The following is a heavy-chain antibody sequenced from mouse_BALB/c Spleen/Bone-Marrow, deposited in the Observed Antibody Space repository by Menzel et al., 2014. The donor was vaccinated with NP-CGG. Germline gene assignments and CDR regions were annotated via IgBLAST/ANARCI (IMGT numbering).Heavy chain of an antibody. J-gene: IGHJ2*01. V-gene: IGHV1-80*01. D-gene: IGHD3-1*01. Sequence: QVQLKESGAELVRPGSSVKISCKASGYAFSTYWTNWVKQRPGQGLEWIGQIYPGDGDTNYNEKFKGKATLTADKSSSTASIQLSSLTSEDSAVYFCARVGFSFDYWGQGTTLTVSS. CDR2: IYPGDGDT. CDR3: ARVGFSFDY. CDR1: GYAFSTYW.